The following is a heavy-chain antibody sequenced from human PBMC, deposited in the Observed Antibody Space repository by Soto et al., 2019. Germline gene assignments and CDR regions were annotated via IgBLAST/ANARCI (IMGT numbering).Heavy chain of an antibody. V-gene: IGHV3-33*07. CDR1: GFAFSRFG. CDR3: ATLNLYYHSLDI. D-gene: IGHD3-3*01. CDR2: IGNDGREK. J-gene: IGHJ3*02. Sequence: VGSLRLSCAASGFAFSRFGMNWVRQAPGKGLEWVSVIGNDGREKYYADSVKGRFTISRDNSKNTLFLQMNSLRAEDTAVYYCATLNLYYHSLDIWGQGTMVTVSS.